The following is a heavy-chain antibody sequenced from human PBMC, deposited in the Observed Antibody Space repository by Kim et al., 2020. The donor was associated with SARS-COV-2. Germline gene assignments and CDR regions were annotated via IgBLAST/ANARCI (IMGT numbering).Heavy chain of an antibody. J-gene: IGHJ4*02. D-gene: IGHD3-10*01. V-gene: IGHV5-51*01. CDR3: ARHDPSDTGLDY. Sequence: RYRPSVQGQVTISADKSISTAYLQWSSLKAADTAMYYCARHDPSDTGLDYWGQGTLVTVSS.